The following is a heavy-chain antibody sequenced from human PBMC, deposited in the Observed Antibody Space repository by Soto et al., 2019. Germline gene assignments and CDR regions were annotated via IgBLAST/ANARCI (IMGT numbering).Heavy chain of an antibody. Sequence: EVQLVESGGGLVQPGGSLRLSCAASGFTVSNTYMSWVRQATGKGLEWVSIIYGGGYTYHADSVKGRFSSSRDNSKNTLYLHMNSLRAEDTAVYYCVRGGSSGTYYAHWNFDLWGRGTLVTVSS. D-gene: IGHD3-10*01. V-gene: IGHV3-66*01. CDR3: VRGGSSGTYYAHWNFDL. CDR2: IYGGGYT. J-gene: IGHJ2*01. CDR1: GFTVSNTY.